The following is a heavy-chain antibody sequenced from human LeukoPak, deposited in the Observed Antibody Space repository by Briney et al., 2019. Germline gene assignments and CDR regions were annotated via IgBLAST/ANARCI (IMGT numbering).Heavy chain of an antibody. Sequence: GESLKISCKGSGYIFTSYWISWVRQMPGKGLEWMGIIYPGDSDTRYSPSFQGQVTISADKSISTAYLQWSSLKASDTAMYYCARRYCSSTSCYYFDYWGQGTLVTVSS. V-gene: IGHV5-51*01. CDR2: IYPGDSDT. D-gene: IGHD2-2*01. J-gene: IGHJ4*02. CDR3: ARRYCSSTSCYYFDY. CDR1: GYIFTSYW.